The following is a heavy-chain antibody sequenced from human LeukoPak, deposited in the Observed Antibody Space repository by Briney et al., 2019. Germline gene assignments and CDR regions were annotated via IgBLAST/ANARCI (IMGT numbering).Heavy chain of an antibody. V-gene: IGHV1-69*06. J-gene: IGHJ4*02. CDR2: IIPIFGTA. Sequence: SVKVSCKASGYTFTSYYMHWVRQAPGQGLEWMGGIIPIFGTANYAQKFQGRVTITADKSTSTAYMELSSLRSEDTAVYYCAKAGAVVVVAAKYFDYWGQGTLVTVSS. CDR3: AKAGAVVVVAAKYFDY. CDR1: GYTFTSYY. D-gene: IGHD2-15*01.